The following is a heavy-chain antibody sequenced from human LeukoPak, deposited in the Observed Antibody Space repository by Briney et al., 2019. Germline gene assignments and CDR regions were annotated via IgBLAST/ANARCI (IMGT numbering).Heavy chain of an antibody. J-gene: IGHJ5*02. CDR2: IIPILGIA. V-gene: IGHV1-69*04. CDR1: GGTFSSYA. Sequence: SVKVSCKASGGTFSSYAISWVRQAPGQGLEWVGRIIPILGIANYAQKFQGRVTITADKSTSTAYMELSSLRSEDTAVYYCARGTNSSGYYSWFDPWGQGTLVTVSS. CDR3: ARGTNSSGYYSWFDP. D-gene: IGHD3-22*01.